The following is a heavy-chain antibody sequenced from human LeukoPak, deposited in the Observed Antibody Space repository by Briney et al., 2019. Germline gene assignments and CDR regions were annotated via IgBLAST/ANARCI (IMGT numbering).Heavy chain of an antibody. J-gene: IGHJ6*03. CDR1: GYSISSGYY. CDR3: ARAVQLERPPPLIGYYYMDV. V-gene: IGHV4-38-2*02. D-gene: IGHD1-1*01. Sequence: SGTLSLTCTVSGYSISSGYYWGWIRQPPGEGLEWIGSIYHSGSTYYNPSLKSRVTISVDTSKNQFSLKLSSVTAADTAVYYCARAVQLERPPPLIGYYYMDVWGKGTTVTVSS. CDR2: IYHSGST.